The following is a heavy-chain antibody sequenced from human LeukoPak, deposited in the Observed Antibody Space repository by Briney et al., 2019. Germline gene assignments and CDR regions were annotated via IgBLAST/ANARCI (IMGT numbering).Heavy chain of an antibody. D-gene: IGHD2-21*02. CDR3: ARDLRWGDIAVVTATDAFDI. J-gene: IGHJ3*02. CDR1: GGSISSHY. CDR2: IYYSGST. V-gene: IGHV4-59*11. Sequence: SETLSLTCTVSGGSISSHYWSWIRQPPGKGLEWIGYIYYSGSTNYNPSLKSRVTISVDTSKNQFSLKLSSVTAADTAVYYCARDLRWGDIAVVTATDAFDIWGQGTMVTVSS.